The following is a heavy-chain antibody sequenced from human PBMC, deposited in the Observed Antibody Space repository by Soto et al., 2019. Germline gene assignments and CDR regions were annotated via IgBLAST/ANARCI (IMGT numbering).Heavy chain of an antibody. J-gene: IGHJ6*03. V-gene: IGHV3-33*01. CDR2: IWYDGSNK. Sequence: GGSLRLSCAASGFTFSSYGMHWVRQAPGKGLEWVAVIWYDGSNKYYADSVKGRFTISRDNSKNTLYLQMNSLRAEDTAVYYCARGIVVVPAALGYYYYYMDVWGKGTTVTVSS. CDR3: ARGIVVVPAALGYYYYYMDV. D-gene: IGHD2-2*01. CDR1: GFTFSSYG.